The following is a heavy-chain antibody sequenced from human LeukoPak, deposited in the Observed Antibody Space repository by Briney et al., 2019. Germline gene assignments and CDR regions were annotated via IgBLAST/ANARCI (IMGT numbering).Heavy chain of an antibody. Sequence: PGESLRLSCAASGFTFSSYAMSWVRQAPGKGLEWVSAISGSGGSTYYADSVKGRFTISRDNSKNTLYLQMNSLRAEDTAVYYCVRGRRYYFDYWGQGTLVTVSS. J-gene: IGHJ4*02. CDR2: ISGSGGST. CDR3: VRGRRYYFDY. CDR1: GFTFSSYA. V-gene: IGHV3-23*01.